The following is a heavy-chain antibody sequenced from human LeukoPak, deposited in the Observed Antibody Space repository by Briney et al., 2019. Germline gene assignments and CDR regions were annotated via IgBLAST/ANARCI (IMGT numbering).Heavy chain of an antibody. CDR1: GGSISSSSYY. V-gene: IGHV4-39*07. D-gene: IGHD6-25*01. CDR2: IYYSGST. Sequence: SETLSLTCTVSGGSISSSSYYWGWIRQPPGKGLEWIGSIYYSGSTYYNPSLKSRVTISVDTSKNQFSLKLTSVTTADTAVYYCARAGGVKTAALDLDYWGQGTLVTVSS. CDR3: ARAGGVKTAALDLDY. J-gene: IGHJ4*02.